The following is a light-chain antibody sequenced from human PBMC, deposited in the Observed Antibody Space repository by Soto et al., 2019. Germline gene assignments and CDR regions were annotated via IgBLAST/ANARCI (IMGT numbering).Light chain of an antibody. Sequence: ELLLTQSPGTLSLSPGERATLSCRASQSVSSNYLAWYQQKPGQAPRLLIFGASTRATGIADRFSGSGSGTDVTLSISRLEPEDFAVYYCHQYGSSPQTFGQGTKVEIK. J-gene: IGKJ1*01. CDR3: HQYGSSPQT. CDR2: GAS. CDR1: QSVSSNY. V-gene: IGKV3-20*01.